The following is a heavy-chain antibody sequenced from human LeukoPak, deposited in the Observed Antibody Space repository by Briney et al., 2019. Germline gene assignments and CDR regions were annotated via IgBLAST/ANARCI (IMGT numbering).Heavy chain of an antibody. V-gene: IGHV3-23*01. CDR2: FSASDGSA. D-gene: IGHD6-13*01. CDR1: GFTLSSYG. J-gene: IGHJ3*01. Sequence: GGSLRLSCAASGFTLSSYGMTWVRQAPGKGLEWVSAFSASDGSAQYAESVRGRFTISRDNSKNALYRQMDSLRAEDTAVYYCAKARIAAAGTGAFDVWGQGTTVTVSS. CDR3: AKARIAAAGTGAFDV.